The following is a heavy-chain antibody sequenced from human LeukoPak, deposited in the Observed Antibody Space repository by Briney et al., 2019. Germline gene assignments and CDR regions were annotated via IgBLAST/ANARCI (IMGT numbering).Heavy chain of an antibody. V-gene: IGHV3-23*01. CDR3: AKDPNGDYVGAFDF. Sequence: RSGGSLRLSCAASGFTFTNYAMSWVRQAPGKGLEWVSSITGSGAGTSYADSVKGRFTVSRDNSKNTLYLQMNSLGAEDTAVYYCAKDPNGDYVGAFDFWGQGTMVTVSS. CDR1: GFTFTNYA. D-gene: IGHD4-17*01. CDR2: ITGSGAGT. J-gene: IGHJ3*01.